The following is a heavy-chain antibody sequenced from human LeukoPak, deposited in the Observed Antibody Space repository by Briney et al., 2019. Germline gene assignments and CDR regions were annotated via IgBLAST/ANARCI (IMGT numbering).Heavy chain of an antibody. CDR2: IYYSGST. J-gene: IGHJ6*02. Sequence: SETLSLTCTVSGGSVSSGSYYWSWIRQPPGKGLEWIGYIYYSGSTNYNPSLKSRVTLSVDTSKNQFSLKLSSVTAADTAVYYCASSGIYYYYGMDVWGQGTTVTVS. CDR3: ASSGIYYYYGMDV. V-gene: IGHV4-61*01. CDR1: GGSVSSGSYY. D-gene: IGHD5-12*01.